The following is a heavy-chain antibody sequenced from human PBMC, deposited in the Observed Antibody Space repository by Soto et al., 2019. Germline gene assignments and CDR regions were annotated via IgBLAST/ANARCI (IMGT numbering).Heavy chain of an antibody. CDR1: GFTFRNYD. CDR2: ISAAGDP. Sequence: EVQLVESGGGLVQPGGSLRLSCEASGFTFRNYDMHWVRQGTGKGLEWVSGISAAGDPDYADSVEGRFTISRENAQNSFLLQMNSLRVGATAVYYCARTDRDFYGLEVWGQGTTVIVSS. V-gene: IGHV3-13*05. CDR3: ARTDRDFYGLEV. J-gene: IGHJ6*02.